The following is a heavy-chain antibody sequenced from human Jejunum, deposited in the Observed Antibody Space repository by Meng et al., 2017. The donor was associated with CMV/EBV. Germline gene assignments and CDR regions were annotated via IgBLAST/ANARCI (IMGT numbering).Heavy chain of an antibody. J-gene: IGHJ3*01. CDR1: YH. Sequence: YHWSWIRQSPGKGLEWIGYIYYSGNTYVNPSLNSRVTISIDTSKNQFSLKLQSVTAADTAVYYCARSPVHYDLLTGYSTAHDGFDVWGQGTLVTVSS. CDR2: IYYSGNT. D-gene: IGHD3-9*01. CDR3: ARSPVHYDLLTGYSTAHDGFDV. V-gene: IGHV4-30-4*01.